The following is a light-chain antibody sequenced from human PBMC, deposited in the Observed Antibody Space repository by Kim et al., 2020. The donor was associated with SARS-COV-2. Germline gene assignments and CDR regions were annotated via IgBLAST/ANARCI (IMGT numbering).Light chain of an antibody. V-gene: IGKV4-1*01. J-gene: IGKJ2*03. Sequence: ATVDCKSSQSDLYRSNNKNYLAWYQHKPGLTPNLLIDWASTRESGVHERVRGSGSGTDFTLTISSMQAEDVAVYYCQQYYDTPPGFGEGTKLEI. CDR1: QSDLYRSNNKNY. CDR3: QQYYDTPPG. CDR2: WAS.